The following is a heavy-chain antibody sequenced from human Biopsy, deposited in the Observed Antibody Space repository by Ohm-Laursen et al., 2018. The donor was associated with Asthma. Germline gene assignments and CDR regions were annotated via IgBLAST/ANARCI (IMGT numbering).Heavy chain of an antibody. CDR1: GFRFDDYA. J-gene: IGHJ6*02. CDR3: AKDMGAGGNDPDSFIGYYGMDV. CDR2: ISWNSGNI. V-gene: IGHV3-9*01. D-gene: IGHD3-16*01. Sequence: SLRLSCAAFGFRFDDYAMYWVRQAPGKGLEWVAGISWNSGNIGYAVSVKGRFIVSRDNVKNSLYLQVNSLRAEDTALYYCAKDMGAGGNDPDSFIGYYGMDVWGQGTTVTVSS.